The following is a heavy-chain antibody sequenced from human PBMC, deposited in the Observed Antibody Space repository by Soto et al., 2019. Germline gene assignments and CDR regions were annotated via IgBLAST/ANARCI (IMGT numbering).Heavy chain of an antibody. CDR1: GFTFSSYG. Sequence: GGSLRLSCAASGFTFSSYGMHWVRQAPGKGLEWVAVIWYDGSNKYYADSVKGRFTISRDNSKNTLYLQMNSLRAEDTAVYYCARDSSPDLYYYGSGSYYNLDYWGQGTLVTVSS. J-gene: IGHJ4*02. D-gene: IGHD3-10*01. V-gene: IGHV3-33*01. CDR3: ARDSSPDLYYYGSGSYYNLDY. CDR2: IWYDGSNK.